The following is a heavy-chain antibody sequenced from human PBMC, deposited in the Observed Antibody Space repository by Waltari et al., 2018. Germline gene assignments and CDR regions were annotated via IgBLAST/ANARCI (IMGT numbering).Heavy chain of an antibody. J-gene: IGHJ4*02. Sequence: QVQLQESGPGLVKPSETLSLTCTVSGDSVSDYFWSWIRHSPGKGLEWLASMYYSGTTNYNPSLRIRVTISLDTSKNQVSLKLSSMTAADTAVYYCARLDLVGSRYYFDYWSQGTLVTVSS. CDR2: MYYSGTT. CDR1: GDSVSDYF. D-gene: IGHD1-26*01. V-gene: IGHV4-59*08. CDR3: ARLDLVGSRYYFDY.